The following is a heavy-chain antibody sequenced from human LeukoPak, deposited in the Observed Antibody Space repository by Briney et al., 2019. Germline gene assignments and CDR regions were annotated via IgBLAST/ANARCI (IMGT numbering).Heavy chain of an antibody. CDR3: ARLWRYYYGSGSYYKAPYLDY. D-gene: IGHD3-10*01. Sequence: PSETLSLTCTVSGGSISSGGYYWSWIRQHPGKGLEGIGYIYYSGSTYYNPSLKSRVTISVDTSKNQFSLKLSSVTAADTAVYYCARLWRYYYGSGSYYKAPYLDYWGQGTLVTVSS. J-gene: IGHJ4*02. CDR2: IYYSGST. CDR1: GGSISSGGYY. V-gene: IGHV4-31*03.